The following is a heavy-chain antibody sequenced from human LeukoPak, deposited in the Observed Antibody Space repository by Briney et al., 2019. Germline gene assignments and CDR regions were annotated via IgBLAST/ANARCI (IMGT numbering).Heavy chain of an antibody. CDR3: ARVRPYSSSWGQHYYYMDV. CDR1: GDSISSGDYY. D-gene: IGHD6-13*01. J-gene: IGHJ6*03. Sequence: SETLSLTCTVSGDSISSGDYYWSWIRQPAGKGLEWIGRISSSGSTNYNPSLKSRVTISVDTSKNQFSLKLSSVTAADTAVYYCARVRPYSSSWGQHYYYMDVWGKGTTVTVSS. V-gene: IGHV4-61*02. CDR2: ISSSGST.